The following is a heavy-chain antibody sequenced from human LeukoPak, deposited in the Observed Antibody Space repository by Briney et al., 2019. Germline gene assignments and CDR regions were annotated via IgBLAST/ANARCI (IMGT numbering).Heavy chain of an antibody. Sequence: SSETLSLTCTVSGDSIRSYYWSWIRQPPGKGLEWIAYIYYSGSTNYNPSLKSRVTISVDTSKNQFSLKLSSVTAADTAVYYCARDRADSSGHIDQVFDYWGQGTLVTVSS. CDR3: ARDRADSSGHIDQVFDY. CDR2: IYYSGST. D-gene: IGHD6-19*01. V-gene: IGHV4-59*12. J-gene: IGHJ4*01. CDR1: GDSIRSYY.